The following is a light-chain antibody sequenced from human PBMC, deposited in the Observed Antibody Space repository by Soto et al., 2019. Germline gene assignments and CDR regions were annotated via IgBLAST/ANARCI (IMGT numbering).Light chain of an antibody. CDR1: SSDIGDYNY. V-gene: IGLV2-14*03. CDR3: SSYTSTVTLVV. Sequence: QSALTQPASVSASPGQPITISCTGTSSDIGDYNYVSWYQQRPGEAPKLILYEVENRPSGISDRFSGSKSGNTASLTISGLRTEDEADYYCSSYTSTVTLVVFGGGTKLTVL. CDR2: EVE. J-gene: IGLJ2*01.